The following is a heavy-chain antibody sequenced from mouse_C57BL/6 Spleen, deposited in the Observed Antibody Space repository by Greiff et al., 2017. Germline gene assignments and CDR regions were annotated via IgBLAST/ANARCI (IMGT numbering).Heavy chain of an antibody. Sequence: QVQLQQPGAELVRPGSSVKLSCKASGYTFTSYWMDWVKQRPGQGLEWIGNIYPSDSETHYNQKFKDKATLTVDKSSSTAYMQLSSLTSEDSAVYYCARGRSGYGVDYWGQGTTLTVSS. J-gene: IGHJ2*01. CDR3: ARGRSGYGVDY. D-gene: IGHD3-2*02. CDR2: IYPSDSET. CDR1: GYTFTSYW. V-gene: IGHV1-61*01.